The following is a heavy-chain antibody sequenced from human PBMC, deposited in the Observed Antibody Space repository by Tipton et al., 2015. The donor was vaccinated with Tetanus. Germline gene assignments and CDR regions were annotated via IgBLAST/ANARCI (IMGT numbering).Heavy chain of an antibody. D-gene: IGHD3-16*01. CDR3: ARARLKAGRMWPWGP. Sequence: SLRLSCAASGFTLSTYWMSWVRQAPGKGLEWVASIKQDGSEKYYVASVQGRFTISRDNAQNSLHLQMNSLTAEDTAGHHLARARLKAGRMWPWGPWGQGSRDTVSS. CDR1: GFTLSTYW. CDR2: IKQDGSEK. V-gene: IGHV3-7*01. J-gene: IGHJ4*02.